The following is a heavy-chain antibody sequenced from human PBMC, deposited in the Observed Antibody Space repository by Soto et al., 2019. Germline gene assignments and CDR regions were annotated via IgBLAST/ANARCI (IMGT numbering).Heavy chain of an antibody. D-gene: IGHD3-3*01. CDR3: ARGSNFYDFWSGSIRYYFDD. J-gene: IGHJ4*02. V-gene: IGHV4-34*01. CDR2: INHSGST. CDR1: GGSFSGYY. Sequence: PSETLSLTCAVYGGSFSGYYWSWIRQPPGKGLEWIGEINHSGSTNYNPSLKSRVTISVDTSKNQFSLKLSSVTAADTAVYYCARGSNFYDFWSGSIRYYFDDWGQGTLVTVSS.